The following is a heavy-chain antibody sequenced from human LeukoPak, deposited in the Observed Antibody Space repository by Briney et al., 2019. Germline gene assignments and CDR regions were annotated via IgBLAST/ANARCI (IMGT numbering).Heavy chain of an antibody. D-gene: IGHD6-19*01. CDR3: ARSGWFPVANYYYSGMDV. V-gene: IGHV4-59*01. CDR1: GGSISSYY. CDR2: IYYSGST. J-gene: IGHJ6*02. Sequence: PSETLSLTCTVSGGSISSYYWSWIRQPPGKGLEWIGYIYYSGSTNYNPSLKSRVTISVDTSKNQFSLKLSSVTAADTAVYYCARSGWFPVANYYYSGMDVWGQGTTVTVSS.